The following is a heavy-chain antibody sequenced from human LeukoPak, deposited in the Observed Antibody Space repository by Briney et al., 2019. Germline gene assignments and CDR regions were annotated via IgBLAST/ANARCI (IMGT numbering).Heavy chain of an antibody. Sequence: GGSLRLSCAASGFTFSSYSMNWVRQAPGKGLEWVSSISSSSSYIYYADSVKGRFTFSRDNAKNSLYLQMNSLRAEDTAVYYCARDMGVTGYYFDYWGQGTLVTVSS. D-gene: IGHD3-9*01. CDR2: ISSSSSYI. CDR3: ARDMGVTGYYFDY. CDR1: GFTFSSYS. V-gene: IGHV3-21*01. J-gene: IGHJ4*02.